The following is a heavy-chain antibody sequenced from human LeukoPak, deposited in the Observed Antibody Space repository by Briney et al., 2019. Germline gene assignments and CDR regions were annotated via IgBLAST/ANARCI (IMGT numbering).Heavy chain of an antibody. D-gene: IGHD4-23*01. V-gene: IGHV1-18*01. Sequence: ASVKVSCKASGYTFTSYGISWVRQAPGQGLEWMGWISAYNGNTNYAQKLQGRVTMTTDTSTSTAYMELRSLRSDDTAVYYCARGSKRPYLNSYYFDYWGQGTLVTVSS. J-gene: IGHJ4*02. CDR3: ARGSKRPYLNSYYFDY. CDR1: GYTFTSYG. CDR2: ISAYNGNT.